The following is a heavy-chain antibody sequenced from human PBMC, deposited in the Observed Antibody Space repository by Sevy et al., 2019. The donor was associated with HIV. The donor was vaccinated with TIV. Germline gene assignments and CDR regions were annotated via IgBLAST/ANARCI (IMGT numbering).Heavy chain of an antibody. Sequence: GESLKISCKGSGYSFTSYWISWVRQMPGKGLEWMGRIDPSDSYTNYSPSFQGHVTISADKSISTAYLQWSSLKASDTARYYCATQAKDYVWGGGYWGQGTLVTVSS. V-gene: IGHV5-10-1*01. J-gene: IGHJ4*02. CDR1: GYSFTSYW. D-gene: IGHD3-16*01. CDR3: ATQAKDYVWGGGY. CDR2: IDPSDSYT.